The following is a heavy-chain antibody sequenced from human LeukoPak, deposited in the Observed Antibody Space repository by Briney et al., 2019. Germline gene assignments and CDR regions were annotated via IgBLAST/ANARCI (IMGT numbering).Heavy chain of an antibody. V-gene: IGHV4-59*01. D-gene: IGHD3-22*01. CDR3: ARLPYDSSGYYYVGAFDI. Sequence: SETLSLTCTVSGGSISIYYWSWIRQPPGKGLEWIGYIYYSGSTNYNPSLKSRVTISVDTSKNQFSLKLSSVTAADTAVYYCARLPYDSSGYYYVGAFDIWGQGTMVTVSS. J-gene: IGHJ3*02. CDR1: GGSISIYY. CDR2: IYYSGST.